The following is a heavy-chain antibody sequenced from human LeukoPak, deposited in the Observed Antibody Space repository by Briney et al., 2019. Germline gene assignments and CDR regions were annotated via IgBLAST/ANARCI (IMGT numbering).Heavy chain of an antibody. V-gene: IGHV1-2*02. J-gene: IGHJ3*02. Sequence: ASVKVSCKASGYTFTDYYINWVRQAPGQGLEWMGWINPNNGVTNYAQKFQGRVTMTRDTSISTAYMELSRLRSDDTAIYHCARDLYTIFGILIQVFDIWGQGTMVTVSS. CDR2: INPNNGVT. CDR3: ARDLYTIFGILIQVFDI. CDR1: GYTFTDYY. D-gene: IGHD3-3*01.